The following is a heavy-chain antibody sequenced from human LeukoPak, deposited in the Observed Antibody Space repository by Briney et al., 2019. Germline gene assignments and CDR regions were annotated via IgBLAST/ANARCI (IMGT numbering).Heavy chain of an antibody. CDR3: ARQWSGWKRTTFDY. Sequence: PSETMSLTRTVSGGSISSSSYYWGWIRQPPGKGLEWIGSIYYSGSTYYNPSLKSRVTISVDTSKNQFSLKLSSVTAADTAVYYCARQWSGWKRTTFDYWGQGTLVTVSS. D-gene: IGHD6-19*01. V-gene: IGHV4-39*01. CDR2: IYYSGST. J-gene: IGHJ4*02. CDR1: GGSISSSSYY.